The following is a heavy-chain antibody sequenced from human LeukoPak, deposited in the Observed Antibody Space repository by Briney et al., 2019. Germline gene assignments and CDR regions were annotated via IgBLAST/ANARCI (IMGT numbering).Heavy chain of an antibody. CDR2: IYYSGST. V-gene: IGHV4-59*01. CDR3: ARESHVTREDY. J-gene: IGHJ4*02. CDR1: GGSISSYY. D-gene: IGHD3-10*01. Sequence: PSGTLSLTCTVSGGSISSYYWSWIRQPPGKGLEWIGYIYYSGSTNYNPSLKSRVTISVDTSKNQFSLKLSSVTAADTAVYYCARESHVTREDYWGQGTLVTVSS.